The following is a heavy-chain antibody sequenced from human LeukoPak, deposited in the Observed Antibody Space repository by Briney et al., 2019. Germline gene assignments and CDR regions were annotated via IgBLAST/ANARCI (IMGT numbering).Heavy chain of an antibody. CDR1: GFTFSTYW. V-gene: IGHV3-7*01. J-gene: IGHJ5*02. CDR3: ARSEDKRDWLDP. CDR2: IKQDGSDK. D-gene: IGHD2-15*01. Sequence: GGSLRLSCAASGFTFSTYWMNWLRQAPGRGLEWVANIKQDGSDKYYVDSVKGRFTISRDNAKTSLYLQMNSLRAEDTAVYYCARSEDKRDWLDPWGQGTLVTVSS.